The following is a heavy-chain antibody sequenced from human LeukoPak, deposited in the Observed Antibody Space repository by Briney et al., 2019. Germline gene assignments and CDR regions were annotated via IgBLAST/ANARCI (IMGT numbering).Heavy chain of an antibody. Sequence: PGGSLRLSCVGSGFTFSDAWMSWVRQAPGEGLEWVARIKSKVDGETLDYAAPVKGRFTISRDDSKNTLYLQTNGLETEDTAVYYCTTVPPRQWSSSSWYFQSWGQGTLVTVSS. D-gene: IGHD6-13*01. V-gene: IGHV3-15*01. J-gene: IGHJ1*01. CDR3: TTVPPRQWSSSSWYFQS. CDR1: GFTFSDAW. CDR2: IKSKVDGETL.